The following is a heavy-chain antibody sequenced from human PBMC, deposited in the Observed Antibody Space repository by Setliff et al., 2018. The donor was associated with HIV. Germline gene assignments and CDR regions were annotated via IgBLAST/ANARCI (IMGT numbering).Heavy chain of an antibody. CDR3: ATVVPAAHFDY. J-gene: IGHJ4*02. CDR1: GGSIGPYY. D-gene: IGHD2-2*01. V-gene: IGHV4-59*12. Sequence: SETLSLTCTVSGGSIGPYYWSWIRQPPGKGLEWIGYAHYSETTDFSPSLKSRVSISLDTSKNQFSLNLRSVTAADTAVYYCATVVPAAHFDYWGQGTLVTVSS. CDR2: AHYSETT.